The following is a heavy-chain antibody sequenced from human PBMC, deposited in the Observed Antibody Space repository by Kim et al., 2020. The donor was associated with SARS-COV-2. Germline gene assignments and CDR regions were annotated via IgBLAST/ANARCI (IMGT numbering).Heavy chain of an antibody. CDR1: GDSMNTNRYY. D-gene: IGHD6-13*01. CDR2: VFYSGTT. Sequence: SETLSLTCTVSGDSMNTNRYYWAWIRQAPGKGLEYIGRVFYSGTTNYNPSLKSRVTISVDTSKNQFSLRLTSVTAADTALYYCARQEATAACFDPCGQG. CDR3: ARQEATAACFDP. J-gene: IGHJ5*02. V-gene: IGHV4-39*01.